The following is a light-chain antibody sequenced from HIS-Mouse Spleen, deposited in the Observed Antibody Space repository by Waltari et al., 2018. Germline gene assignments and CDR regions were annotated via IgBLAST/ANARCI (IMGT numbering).Light chain of an antibody. CDR2: DAS. CDR1: QDISNY. CDR3: QQYDNLPLFT. V-gene: IGKV1-33*01. J-gene: IGKJ3*01. Sequence: DIQMTQSPSSLSASVGDRVTITFQASQDISNYLNWYQQKPGKAPKLLIYDASNFETGVPSRFSGSGSGTDFTFTISSLQPEDIATYYCQQYDNLPLFTFGPGTKVDIK.